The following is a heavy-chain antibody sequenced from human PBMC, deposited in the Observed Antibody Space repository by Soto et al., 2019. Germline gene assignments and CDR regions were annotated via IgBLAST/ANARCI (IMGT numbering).Heavy chain of an antibody. D-gene: IGHD2-15*01. CDR2: INAGNGNT. CDR1: GYTFTSYA. J-gene: IGHJ6*02. V-gene: IGHV1-3*01. CDR3: ARIYCSGGSCYDYYYGMDV. Sequence: GASVKVSCKASGYTFTSYAMHWVRQAPGQRLEWMGWINAGNGNTKYSQKFQGRVTITRDTSASTAYMELSSLRSEDTAVYYCARIYCSGGSCYDYYYGMDVWGQGTTVTVSS.